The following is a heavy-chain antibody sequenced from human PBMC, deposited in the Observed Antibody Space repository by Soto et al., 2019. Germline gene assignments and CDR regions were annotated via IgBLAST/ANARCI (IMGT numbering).Heavy chain of an antibody. V-gene: IGHV3-23*01. CDR3: AKKSGSAWNGMDV. CDR2: ISGDGGSI. CDR1: GFTFSSYA. D-gene: IGHD3-10*01. J-gene: IGHJ6*01. Sequence: GGSLRLSCAASGFTFSSYAMSWVRQAPGRGLEWVSAISGDGGSIYYADSVKGRFTISRDNSKNTLFLQMNSLRAEDTAVHYCAKKSGSAWNGMDVWGQGTTVTVSS.